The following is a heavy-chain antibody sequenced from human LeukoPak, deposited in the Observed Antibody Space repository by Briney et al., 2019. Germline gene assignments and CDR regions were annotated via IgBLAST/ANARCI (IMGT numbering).Heavy chain of an antibody. Sequence: GASVKVSCKASGYTFSSYGISWVRQAPGQGLEWMGWISTYNGNTNYAQKLQDRVTMTTDTSTNTAYMELRSLRSDDTAVYYCARDRSTSWLGVRGNWFDTWGQGTLVTVSS. J-gene: IGHJ5*02. CDR3: ARDRSTSWLGVRGNWFDT. D-gene: IGHD6-13*01. CDR2: ISTYNGNT. V-gene: IGHV1-18*01. CDR1: GYTFSSYG.